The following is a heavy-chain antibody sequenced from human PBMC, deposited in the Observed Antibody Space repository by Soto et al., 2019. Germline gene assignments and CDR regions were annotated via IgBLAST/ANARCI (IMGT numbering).Heavy chain of an antibody. J-gene: IGHJ4*02. Sequence: SETLSLTCTVSGGSISSYYWSWIRQPPGKGLEWIGYIYYSGSTNYNPSLKSRVTISVDTSKNQFSLNLSSVTAADTAVYYCARHTAMVLFDYWGRGTLVTVSS. CDR3: ARHTAMVLFDY. CDR1: GGSISSYY. CDR2: IYYSGST. D-gene: IGHD5-18*01. V-gene: IGHV4-59*08.